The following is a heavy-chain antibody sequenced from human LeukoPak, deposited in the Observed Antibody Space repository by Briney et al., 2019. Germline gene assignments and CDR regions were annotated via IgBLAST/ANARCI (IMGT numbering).Heavy chain of an antibody. CDR2: TFYRSKWYN. D-gene: IGHD1-7*01. CDR3: ARSGGTAIGNYERATSDC. CDR1: GDSVSSNSAA. Sequence: SQTLSLTCDISGDSVSSNSAAWNWIRQSPSRGLEWLGRTFYRSKWYNEYEVSLKSRLTIHADTSKNHFSLQLNSVTPEDTAVYYCARSGGTAIGNYERATSDCWGQGTLVTVSS. J-gene: IGHJ4*02. V-gene: IGHV6-1*01.